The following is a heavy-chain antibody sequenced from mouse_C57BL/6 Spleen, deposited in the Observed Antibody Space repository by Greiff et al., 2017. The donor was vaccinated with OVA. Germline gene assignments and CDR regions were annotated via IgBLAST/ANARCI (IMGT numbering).Heavy chain of an antibody. CDR3: TRRTTVVARAFDY. CDR1: GYTFTDYE. J-gene: IGHJ2*01. Sequence: VKLQESGAELVRPGASVTLSCKASGYTFTDYEMHWVKQTPVHGLEWIGAIDPETGGTAYNQKFKGKAILTADKSSSTAYMELRSLTSEDSAVYYCTRRTTVVARAFDYWGQGTTLTVSS. D-gene: IGHD1-1*01. V-gene: IGHV1-15*01. CDR2: IDPETGGT.